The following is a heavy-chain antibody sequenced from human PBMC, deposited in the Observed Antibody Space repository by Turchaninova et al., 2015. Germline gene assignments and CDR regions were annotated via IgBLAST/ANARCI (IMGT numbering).Heavy chain of an antibody. CDR2: INHSGST. Sequence: QVQLQQWGAGLLKPSETLSPTCAVYGGSLSGYYWSWSRQPPGKGLEWIGEINHSGSTNYNPSLKSRVTISVDTSKNQFSLKLSSVTAADTAVYYCARRPYGAFDIWGQGTMVTVSS. V-gene: IGHV4-34*01. CDR3: ARRPYGAFDI. D-gene: IGHD2-8*01. CDR1: GGSLSGYY. J-gene: IGHJ3*02.